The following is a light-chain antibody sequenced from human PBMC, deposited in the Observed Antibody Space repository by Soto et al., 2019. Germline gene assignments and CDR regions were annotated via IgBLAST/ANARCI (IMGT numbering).Light chain of an antibody. V-gene: IGKV3-11*01. CDR1: QSVSID. CDR2: DAS. Sequence: EVVLTQSPATLSLSPGDRATLSCRASQSVSIDFARYQQKPAQAPRLLIYDASNRATGIPARFSGSGSGTAFTLTISSLEPEDFAVYYCQHRHNFGPGTKVDIK. CDR3: QHRHN. J-gene: IGKJ3*01.